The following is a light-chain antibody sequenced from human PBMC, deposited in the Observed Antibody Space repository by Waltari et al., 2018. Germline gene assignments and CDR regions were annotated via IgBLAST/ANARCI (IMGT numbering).Light chain of an antibody. CDR1: GSDVGISNV. CDR2: EAY. CDR3: CTYAGSSAWV. V-gene: IGLV2-23*01. J-gene: IGLJ3*02. Sequence: QSALAQPASLSGSPGQSVTISCTGAGSDVGISNVVSWYQQHPGKAPKPMIYEAYKLPSGVANRVSGAKSGNTAVLTISGLQTDDEAEYYCCTYAGSSAWVFGGGTKLTVL.